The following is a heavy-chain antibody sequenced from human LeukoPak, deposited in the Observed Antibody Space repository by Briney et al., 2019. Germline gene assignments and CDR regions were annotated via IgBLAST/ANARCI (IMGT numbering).Heavy chain of an antibody. J-gene: IGHJ4*02. CDR2: IKQDGSEK. CDR3: ARDGPSGYYAYYFDY. CDR1: GFTFNNSW. D-gene: IGHD3-22*01. V-gene: IGHV3-7*01. Sequence: GGSLRLSCAASGFTFNNSWMSWGRQAPGKGLEWVANIKQDGSEKYYVDSVKGRFTISRDNAKNSLYLQLNSLRAEDTAVYYCARDGPSGYYAYYFDYWGQGTLVTVSS.